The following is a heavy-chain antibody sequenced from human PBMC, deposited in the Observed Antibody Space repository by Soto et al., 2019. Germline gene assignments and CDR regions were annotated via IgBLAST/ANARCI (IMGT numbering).Heavy chain of an antibody. CDR2: IYYSGST. Sequence: SETLSLTCTVSGGSISSGGYYWSWIRQHPGKGLEWIGYIYYSGSTYYNPSLKSRVTISVDTSKNQFSLKLSSVTAADTAVYYCARGITIFGVVIQTYDYWGQGTLVTVSS. CDR3: ARGITIFGVVIQTYDY. V-gene: IGHV4-31*03. D-gene: IGHD3-3*01. CDR1: GGSISSGGYY. J-gene: IGHJ4*02.